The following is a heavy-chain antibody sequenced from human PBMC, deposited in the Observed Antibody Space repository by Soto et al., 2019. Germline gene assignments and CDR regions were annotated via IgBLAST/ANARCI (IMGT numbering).Heavy chain of an antibody. V-gene: IGHV2-5*02. Sequence: SGPTLVNPTQTLTLTCTFSGFSLSTSGVGVGWIRRPPGKALEWLALIYWDDAKHYSPSLRSRLTATKDTPKNQVVLTMTNVDAVDTATYFCAHRRFGWYYGCWGQGMLVTVSS. CDR2: IYWDDAK. D-gene: IGHD1-26*01. J-gene: IGHJ4*02. CDR3: AHRRFGWYYGC. CDR1: GFSLSTSGVG.